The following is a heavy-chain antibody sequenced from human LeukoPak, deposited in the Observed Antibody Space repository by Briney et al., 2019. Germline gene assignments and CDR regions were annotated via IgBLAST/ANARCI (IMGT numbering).Heavy chain of an antibody. D-gene: IGHD2-15*01. Sequence: SETLSLTCAVYGGSFSGYYWSWIRQPPGKGLEWIGEINHSGSTNYNPSLKSRVTISVGTSKNQFSLKLSSVTAADTAVYYCARGQMEDIVVVVAARGVVDYWGQGTLVTVSS. CDR2: INHSGST. V-gene: IGHV4-34*01. CDR3: ARGQMEDIVVVVAARGVVDY. CDR1: GGSFSGYY. J-gene: IGHJ4*02.